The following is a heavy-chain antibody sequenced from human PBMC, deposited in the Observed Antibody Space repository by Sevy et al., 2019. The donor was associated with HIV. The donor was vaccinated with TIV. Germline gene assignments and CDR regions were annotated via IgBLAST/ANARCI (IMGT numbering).Heavy chain of an antibody. Sequence: GGSLRLSCAASGFTFDDYAMHWVRQAPGKGLEWVSLISWDGGSTYYAHSVKGRFTISRDNSKNSLYLQMNSLRAEDTALYYCAKGDSSGYYRYYYYYGMDVWGQGTTVTVSS. CDR1: GFTFDDYA. CDR3: AKGDSSGYYRYYYYYGMDV. V-gene: IGHV3-43D*03. J-gene: IGHJ6*02. CDR2: ISWDGGST. D-gene: IGHD3-22*01.